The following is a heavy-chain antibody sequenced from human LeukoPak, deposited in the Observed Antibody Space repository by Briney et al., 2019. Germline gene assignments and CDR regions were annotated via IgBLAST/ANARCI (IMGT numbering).Heavy chain of an antibody. Sequence: GGSLRLSCAASGFTVSSNYMSWVRQAPGKGLEWVSVIYSGGSTYYADSVKGRFTISRDNSKNTLYLQMNSLRAEDTAVYYCARVRPSYSSGWYPDAFDIWGQGTMVTVSS. D-gene: IGHD6-19*01. V-gene: IGHV3-53*01. CDR3: ARVRPSYSSGWYPDAFDI. J-gene: IGHJ3*02. CDR2: IYSGGST. CDR1: GFTVSSNY.